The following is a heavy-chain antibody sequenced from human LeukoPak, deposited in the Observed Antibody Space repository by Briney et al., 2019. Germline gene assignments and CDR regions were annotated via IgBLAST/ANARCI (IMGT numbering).Heavy chain of an antibody. CDR3: ARHHTSGYCSSTSCYGYYYYGMDV. D-gene: IGHD2-2*01. CDR1: GGSISSSSSY. V-gene: IGHV4-39*01. Sequence: SETLSLTCTVSGGSISSSSSYWGWIRQPPGKGLEWIGSIYYSGSTYYNPSLKSRVTISVDTSKNQFSLKLSSVTAADTAVYYCARHHTSGYCSSTSCYGYYYYGMDVWGQGTTVTVSS. CDR2: IYYSGST. J-gene: IGHJ6*02.